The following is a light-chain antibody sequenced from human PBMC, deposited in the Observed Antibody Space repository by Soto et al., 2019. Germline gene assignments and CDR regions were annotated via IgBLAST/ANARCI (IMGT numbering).Light chain of an antibody. CDR3: SSYTTSSTQV. CDR1: RSDVGYYNY. J-gene: IGLJ2*01. Sequence: QSALTQPASVSGSPGQSITISYTGTRSDVGYYNYVSWYQHHPGKAPKLMIYEVSNRPSGVSNRFSGSKSGNTASLTISGLQAEDEADYYCSSYTTSSTQVFGGGTKLTVL. V-gene: IGLV2-14*01. CDR2: EVS.